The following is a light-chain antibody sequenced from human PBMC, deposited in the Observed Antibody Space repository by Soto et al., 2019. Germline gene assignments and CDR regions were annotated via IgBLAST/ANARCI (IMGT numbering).Light chain of an antibody. CDR2: GAS. CDR3: HQNEHWPPYT. CDR1: QSVNDN. J-gene: IGKJ2*01. Sequence: EIVMTQSPATLSVSPGERATLSCRASQSVNDNLAGYQQKPGQAPRLLIYGASIRATGIPARFSGRRSGIEFTLTISSLEHEDFAVYYCHQNEHWPPYTLGQWTKLEIK. V-gene: IGKV3-15*01.